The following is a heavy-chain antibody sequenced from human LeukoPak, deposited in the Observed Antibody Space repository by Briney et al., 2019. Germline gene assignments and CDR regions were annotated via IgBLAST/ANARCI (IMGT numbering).Heavy chain of an antibody. CDR2: ISNSGSTI. J-gene: IGHJ4*02. CDR1: GFTFSSFE. V-gene: IGHV3-48*03. D-gene: IGHD3-22*01. CDR3: ARKLPNYFDSSGYSISLDF. Sequence: GGSLRLSCAASGFTFSSFEFHWVRQAPGRGLEWVSSISNSGSTIYYADSLQGRFTISRDNAKNSLYLQMNSLRAEDTAVYYCARKLPNYFDSSGYSISLDFWGQGTLVTVSS.